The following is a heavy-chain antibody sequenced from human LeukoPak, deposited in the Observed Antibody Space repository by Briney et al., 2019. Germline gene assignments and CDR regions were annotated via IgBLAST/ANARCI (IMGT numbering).Heavy chain of an antibody. V-gene: IGHV3-23*01. J-gene: IGHJ4*02. D-gene: IGHD3-16*01. Sequence: GGSLRLSCAASGFTFSDLYMSWTRQAPGKGLEWVSAISGSGGSTYYADSVKGRFTISRDNSKNTLYLQMNSLRAEDTAVYYCAKDLGYYFDYWGQGTLVTVSS. CDR2: ISGSGGST. CDR3: AKDLGYYFDY. CDR1: GFTFSDLY.